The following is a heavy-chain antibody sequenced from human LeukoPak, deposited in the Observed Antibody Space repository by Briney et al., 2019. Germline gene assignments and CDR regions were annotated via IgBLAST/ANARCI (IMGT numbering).Heavy chain of an antibody. CDR1: GASVSSYY. CDR3: ARGTQWLGYFDY. D-gene: IGHD6-19*01. Sequence: SETLSLTCTASGASVSSYYWSWIRQHPGKGLEWIGYIYYSGSTYYNPSLKSRVTISVDTSKNQFSLKLSSVTAADTAVYYCARGTQWLGYFDYWGQGTLVTVSS. J-gene: IGHJ4*02. V-gene: IGHV4-59*06. CDR2: IYYSGST.